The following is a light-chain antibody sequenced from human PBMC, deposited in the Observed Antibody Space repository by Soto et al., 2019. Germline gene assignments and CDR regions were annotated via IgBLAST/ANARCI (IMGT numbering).Light chain of an antibody. V-gene: IGLV2-8*01. J-gene: IGLJ1*01. CDR2: EVS. CDR3: YSYAGSNLYV. CDR1: SSDSGGYNY. Sequence: QSALTQPPSASGSPGQSVTISCTGTSSDSGGYNYVSWYQQHPGKAPKFMIYEVSKRPSGVPDRFSGSKSGNTDSLTVSGLQAEDEADYYSYSYAGSNLYVFGTGTKLTVL.